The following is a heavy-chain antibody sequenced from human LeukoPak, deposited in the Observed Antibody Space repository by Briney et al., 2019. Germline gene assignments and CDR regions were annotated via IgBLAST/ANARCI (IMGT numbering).Heavy chain of an antibody. CDR1: GDSVSSNSAA. CDR2: TYYRSKWYN. V-gene: IGHV6-1*01. CDR3: ATGQKYCSSTSCSYYFDY. D-gene: IGHD2-2*01. J-gene: IGHJ4*02. Sequence: SQTLSLTCAISGDSVSSNSAAWNCIRLSPSRGLEWLGRTYYRSKWYNDYAVSVKSRITINPDTSKNQFSLQLNSVTPEDTAVYYCATGQKYCSSTSCSYYFDYWGQGTLVTVSS.